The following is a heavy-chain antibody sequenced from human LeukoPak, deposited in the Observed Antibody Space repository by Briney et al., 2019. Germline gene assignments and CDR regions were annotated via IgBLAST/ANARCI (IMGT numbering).Heavy chain of an antibody. CDR2: INQDGNEK. Sequence: GGSLRLSCIGSGLTFNPYWMMWVRQAPGKGLEWVANINQDGNEKNYADSVKGRFTISRDNAKNSLYLQMNSLRAEDMALYYCAKGRAAAGPDAFDIWGQGTMVTVSS. V-gene: IGHV3-7*03. CDR3: AKGRAAAGPDAFDI. J-gene: IGHJ3*02. CDR1: GLTFNPYW. D-gene: IGHD6-13*01.